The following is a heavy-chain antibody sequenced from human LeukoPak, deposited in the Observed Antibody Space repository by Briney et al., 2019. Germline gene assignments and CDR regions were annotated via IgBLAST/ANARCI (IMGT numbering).Heavy chain of an antibody. D-gene: IGHD6-13*01. V-gene: IGHV3-23*01. CDR1: GFTFSSYA. J-gene: IGHJ4*02. Sequence: PGGSLRLSCASSGFTFSSYAMSWVRQAPGKGLEWVSAISGSGGSTYYADSVKGRFTISRDNSKNTLYLQMNSLRAEDTAVYYCAKDNSIAAAGSYFDYWGQGTLVTVSS. CDR2: ISGSGGST. CDR3: AKDNSIAAAGSYFDY.